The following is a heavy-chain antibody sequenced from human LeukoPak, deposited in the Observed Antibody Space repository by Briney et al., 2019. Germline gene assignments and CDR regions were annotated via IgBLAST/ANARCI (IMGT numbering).Heavy chain of an antibody. CDR2: IKSKTDGGTT. CDR3: TTGRYCSSTSCYTRSILVDY. CDR1: GFTFSNAW. D-gene: IGHD2-2*02. Sequence: PGGSLRLSCAASGFTFSNAWMSWVRQAPGKGLEWVGRIKSKTDGGTTDYAAPVKGRFTISRDDSKNTLYLQMNSLKTEDTAVYYCTTGRYCSSTSCYTRSILVDYWGQGTLVTVSS. V-gene: IGHV3-15*01. J-gene: IGHJ4*02.